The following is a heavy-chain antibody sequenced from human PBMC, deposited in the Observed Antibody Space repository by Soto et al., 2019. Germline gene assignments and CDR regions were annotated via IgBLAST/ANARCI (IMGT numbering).Heavy chain of an antibody. CDR2: ISYAGSNK. Sequence: QVQLVESGGGVVQPGRSLRLSCAASGFTFSSYGMHWVRQAPGKGLECVAVISYAGSNKYYADSVKGRFTISRDNSKNALYLQMNSLRAEDTAVDYCAKGDIVVVPADIRDPHYYGRDVWGQGTTVTVSS. D-gene: IGHD2-2*01. J-gene: IGHJ6*02. V-gene: IGHV3-30*18. CDR3: AKGDIVVVPADIRDPHYYGRDV. CDR1: GFTFSSYG.